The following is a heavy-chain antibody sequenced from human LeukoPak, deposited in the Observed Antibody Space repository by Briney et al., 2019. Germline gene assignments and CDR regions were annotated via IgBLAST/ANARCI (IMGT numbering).Heavy chain of an antibody. CDR2: ISYDGSNK. J-gene: IGHJ4*02. V-gene: IGHV3-30-3*01. CDR1: GFTFSSYG. D-gene: IGHD2-15*01. CDR3: ARVRSRYCSGGSCYSRRRYFDY. Sequence: GGSLRLSCAASGFTFSSYGMHWVRQAPGKGLEWVAVISYDGSNKYYADSVKGRFTISRDNSKNTLYLQMNSLRAEDTAVYYCARVRSRYCSGGSCYSRRRYFDYWGQGTLVTVSS.